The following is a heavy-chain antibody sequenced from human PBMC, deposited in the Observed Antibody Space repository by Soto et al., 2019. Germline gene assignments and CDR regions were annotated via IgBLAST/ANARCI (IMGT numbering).Heavy chain of an antibody. J-gene: IGHJ4*02. V-gene: IGHV4-31*03. CDR3: AREGAIAAAGTPVFDY. D-gene: IGHD6-13*01. Sequence: QVQLQESGPGLVKPSQTLSLTCTVSGGSISSGGYYWSWIRQHPGKGLEWIGYIYYSGSTYYKPSLTRRVTISVDTSKNQFSLKLSSVTAADTAVYYCAREGAIAAAGTPVFDYWGQGTLVTVSS. CDR1: GGSISSGGYY. CDR2: IYYSGST.